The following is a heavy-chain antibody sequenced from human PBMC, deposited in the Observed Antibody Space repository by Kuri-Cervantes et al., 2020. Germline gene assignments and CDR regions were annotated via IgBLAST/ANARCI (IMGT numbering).Heavy chain of an antibody. J-gene: IGHJ4*02. Sequence: LSLTCAASGFTFSSYGMHWVRQAPGKGLEWVAVISYDGSNKYYADSVKGRFTISRDNSKNTLYLQMNSLRAEDTAVYYCAKGYGDYDYWGQGTLVTVSS. CDR2: ISYDGSNK. CDR3: AKGYGDYDY. CDR1: GFTFSSYG. V-gene: IGHV3-30*18. D-gene: IGHD4-17*01.